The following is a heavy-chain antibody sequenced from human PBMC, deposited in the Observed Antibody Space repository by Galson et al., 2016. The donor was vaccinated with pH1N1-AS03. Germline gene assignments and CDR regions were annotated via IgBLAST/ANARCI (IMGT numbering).Heavy chain of an antibody. Sequence: SETLSLTCTISGGSFSNYYWSWIRETPGRGLEWIGCIYYTGNTKNNPSLESRVIISLDTSKNQFSLTLKSVTAADTAVYYCARAGPSGYADFDYWSQGILVTVSS. CDR1: GGSFSNYY. V-gene: IGHV4-59*01. CDR2: IYYTGNT. J-gene: IGHJ4*02. CDR3: ARAGPSGYADFDY. D-gene: IGHD3-22*01.